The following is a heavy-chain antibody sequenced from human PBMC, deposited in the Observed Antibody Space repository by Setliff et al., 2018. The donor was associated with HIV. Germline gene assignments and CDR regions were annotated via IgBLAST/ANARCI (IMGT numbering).Heavy chain of an antibody. D-gene: IGHD6-13*01. V-gene: IGHV4-38-2*02. CDR1: GSSISSNYY. CDR2: IDASANT. Sequence: SETLSLTCTVSGSSISSNYYWAWIRQARGKGLEWIGCIDASANTYYIPSLKSRATISIDTSKNQLSLKLMSVTAADTAVYYCARIGSGWSVGGFDPWGQGILVTVSS. CDR3: ARIGSGWSVGGFDP. J-gene: IGHJ5*02.